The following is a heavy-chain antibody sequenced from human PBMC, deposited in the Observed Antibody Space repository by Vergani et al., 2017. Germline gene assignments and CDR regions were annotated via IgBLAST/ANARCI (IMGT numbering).Heavy chain of an antibody. D-gene: IGHD3-3*01. V-gene: IGHV4-4*02. CDR3: ARGQYYDFWSGYRLGPEYYFDY. J-gene: IGHJ4*02. CDR1: GGSISSSNW. Sequence: QVQLQESGPGLVKPSGTLSLTCAVSGGSISSSNWWSWVRQPPGKGLEWIGEIYHSGSTNYNPSLKSRVTISVDKSKNQFSLKLSSVTAADTAVYYCARGQYYDFWSGYRLGPEYYFDYWGQGTLVTVSS. CDR2: IYHSGST.